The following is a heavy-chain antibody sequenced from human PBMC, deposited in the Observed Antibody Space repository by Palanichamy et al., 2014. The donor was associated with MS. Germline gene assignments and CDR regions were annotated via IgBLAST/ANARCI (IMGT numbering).Heavy chain of an antibody. CDR3: ASWSTSRGGFDY. J-gene: IGHJ4*02. V-gene: IGHV4-34*02. D-gene: IGHD2-2*01. Sequence: QVQLQQWGAGLLKPSETLSLTCAVYGGSFSVYYWNWIRQPPGKGLEWIGEINHSGSTNYNSSLKSRVTISVDTSKNHFSLNLNSVTAADTAVYYCASWSTSRGGFDYWGQGTLVTVSS. CDR1: GGSFSVYY. CDR2: INHSGST.